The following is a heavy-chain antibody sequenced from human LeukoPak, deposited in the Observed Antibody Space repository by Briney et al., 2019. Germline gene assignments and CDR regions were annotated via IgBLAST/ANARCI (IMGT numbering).Heavy chain of an antibody. Sequence: GESLKISCKGSGYSFTSYWISWVRQMPGKGLEWMGRIDPSDSYTNYSPSFQGHVTISADKSISTACLQWSSLKASDTAMYYCASPYYYGSGSHAFDIWGQGTMVTVSS. CDR2: IDPSDSYT. J-gene: IGHJ3*02. V-gene: IGHV5-10-1*01. D-gene: IGHD3-10*01. CDR3: ASPYYYGSGSHAFDI. CDR1: GYSFTSYW.